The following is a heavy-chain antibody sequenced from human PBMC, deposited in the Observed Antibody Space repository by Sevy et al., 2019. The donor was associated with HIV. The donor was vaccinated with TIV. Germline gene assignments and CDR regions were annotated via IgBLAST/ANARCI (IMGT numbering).Heavy chain of an antibody. D-gene: IGHD1-26*01. Sequence: GGSLRLSCAASGFTFSSYAMHWVRQAPGKGLEWVAVISYDGSNKYYADSVKGRFTSSRDNSKNRLYLQMNSLRAEDTAAYYCARESVTREYFDYWGQGTLVTVSS. V-gene: IGHV3-30-3*01. CDR2: ISYDGSNK. CDR3: ARESVTREYFDY. J-gene: IGHJ4*02. CDR1: GFTFSSYA.